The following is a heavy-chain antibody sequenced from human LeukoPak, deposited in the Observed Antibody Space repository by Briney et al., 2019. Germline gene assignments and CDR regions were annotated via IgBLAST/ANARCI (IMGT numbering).Heavy chain of an antibody. Sequence: AQSLNISCNGSGYSSSSYWISWVRHMPGKGLEWMGIIYPGDSDSKYSRSFQGQVTTSADKSINTAYLQWSSLKASDSAMYYCARRLGGADVFDIWGQGTMVTVSS. CDR2: IYPGDSDS. CDR3: ARRLGGADVFDI. CDR1: GYSSSSYW. D-gene: IGHD3-16*01. J-gene: IGHJ3*02. V-gene: IGHV5-51*01.